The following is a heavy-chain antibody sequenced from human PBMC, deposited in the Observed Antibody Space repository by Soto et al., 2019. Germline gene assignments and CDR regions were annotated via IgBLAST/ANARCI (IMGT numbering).Heavy chain of an antibody. CDR1: GGTFSSYA. Sequence: SVKVSCKASGGTFSSYAISWVRQAPGQGLEWMGGIIPIFGTANYAQKFQGRVTITADESTSTAYMELSSLRSEDTAVYYCARDMRYYDFWSGYSSGRLYYYGMDVWGQGTTVTVSS. D-gene: IGHD3-3*01. V-gene: IGHV1-69*13. J-gene: IGHJ6*02. CDR2: IIPIFGTA. CDR3: ARDMRYYDFWSGYSSGRLYYYGMDV.